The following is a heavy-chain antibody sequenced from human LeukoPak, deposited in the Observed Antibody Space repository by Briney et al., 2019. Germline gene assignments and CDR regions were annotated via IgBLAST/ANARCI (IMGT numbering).Heavy chain of an antibody. CDR1: GFTFSSYW. D-gene: IGHD3-22*01. J-gene: IGHJ3*02. CDR3: ARNYYDSSGYLRGAFDI. Sequence: GGSLRLSCAASGFTFSSYWMHWVRQAPGKGLVWVSCINSDGSSTSYADSVKGRFTISRDNAKNTLYLQMNSLRAEDTAVYYCARNYYDSSGYLRGAFDIWGQGTMVTVSS. CDR2: INSDGSST. V-gene: IGHV3-74*01.